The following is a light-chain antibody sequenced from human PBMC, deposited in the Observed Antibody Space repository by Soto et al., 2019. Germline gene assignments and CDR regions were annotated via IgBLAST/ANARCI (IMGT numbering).Light chain of an antibody. CDR3: QQYYSSRT. Sequence: EIVLTQSPGTVSFSPGERATLSCRASQSVGSRWLAWYQQKPGQAPRVLIYGGSNRATGIPDRFSGSGSGTDFTLTISRLEPEDFAVYYWQQYYSSRTFGQGTKVEMK. CDR1: QSVGSRW. V-gene: IGKV3-20*01. J-gene: IGKJ1*01. CDR2: GGS.